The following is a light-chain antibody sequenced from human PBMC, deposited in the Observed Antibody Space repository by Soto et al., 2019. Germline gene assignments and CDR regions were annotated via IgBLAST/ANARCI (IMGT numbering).Light chain of an antibody. Sequence: EIVMTQSPATLSVSPGERATLSCRASQSVSSNLAWFQQKPGQAPRLLIYGASTRDTGISARFSGSGSGTKFTLTISSLQSGDFAVYHCQQYNKWPPTFGQGTKV. CDR3: QQYNKWPPT. CDR2: GAS. J-gene: IGKJ1*01. CDR1: QSVSSN. V-gene: IGKV3-15*01.